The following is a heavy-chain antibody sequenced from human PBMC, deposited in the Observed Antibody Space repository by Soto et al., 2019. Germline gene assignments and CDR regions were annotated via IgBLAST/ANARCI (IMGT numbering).Heavy chain of an antibody. CDR3: ARGSYYSGWV. V-gene: IGHV6-1*01. J-gene: IGHJ4*02. Sequence: PSQTLSLTCAISGDSVSSTSTAWSWIRQSPSRGLKWLGRTYYRSKWYSDYAVSVKSRITINPDTSKNQFSLQLKSVTPEDTAVYYCARGSYYSGWVWGQGTLVTVS. CDR1: GDSVSSTSTA. CDR2: TYYRSKWYS. D-gene: IGHD6-19*01.